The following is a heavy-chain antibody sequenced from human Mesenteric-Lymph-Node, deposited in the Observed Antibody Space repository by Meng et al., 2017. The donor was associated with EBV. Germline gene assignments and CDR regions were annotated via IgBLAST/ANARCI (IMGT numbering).Heavy chain of an antibody. J-gene: IGHJ4*02. CDR3: ARLLAVPGTPSNTIDF. CDR1: GDSISTSNW. D-gene: IGHD6-19*01. CDR2: IYHGGYT. V-gene: IGHV4-4*02. Sequence: QVQLQESGPGLVKPSGTLSLTCAVSGDSISTSNWWTWVRQPPGKGLEWIGEIYHGGYTNYNPSLKSRVTISVDMSKNQFSLKLSSVTAADTAVYYCARLLAVPGTPSNTIDFWGQGTLVTVSS.